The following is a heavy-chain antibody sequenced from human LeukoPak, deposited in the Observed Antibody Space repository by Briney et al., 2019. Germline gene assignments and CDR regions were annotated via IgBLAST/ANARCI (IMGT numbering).Heavy chain of an antibody. CDR3: ARDLVYDSSGYYSLYFDY. CDR1: GFTFSTYA. D-gene: IGHD3-22*01. Sequence: GGSLRLSCAASGFTFSTYAMTWVRQAPGKGLEWVSAISGSGGRTYYADSVKGRFTISRDNAKNSLYLQMNSLRAEDTAVYYCARDLVYDSSGYYSLYFDYWGQGALVTVSS. V-gene: IGHV3-23*01. CDR2: ISGSGGRT. J-gene: IGHJ4*02.